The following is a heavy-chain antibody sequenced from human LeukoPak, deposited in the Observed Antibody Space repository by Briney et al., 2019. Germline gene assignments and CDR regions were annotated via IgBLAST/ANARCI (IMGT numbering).Heavy chain of an antibody. J-gene: IGHJ3*02. CDR1: GGSIGGHTFY. CDR2: IYYNGNT. CDR3: ARLTALAGHRGAFDI. D-gene: IGHD6-19*01. V-gene: IGHV4-39*01. Sequence: SETLSLTCNVSGGSIGGHTFYWDWIRQPPGKGLGWIATIYYNGNTFYNPSLKSRVAISIDMTKSQFSLHRSSVTAADTAIYYCARLTALAGHRGAFDIWGPGTMVTVSS.